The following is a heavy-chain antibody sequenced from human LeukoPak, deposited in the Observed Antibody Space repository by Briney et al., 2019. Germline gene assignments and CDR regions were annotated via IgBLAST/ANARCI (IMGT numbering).Heavy chain of an antibody. J-gene: IGHJ4*02. D-gene: IGHD3-10*01. V-gene: IGHV3-74*01. CDR3: ARGSGSYQGD. CDR2: IISDGSSR. CDR1: GFTFSSYW. Sequence: GGSLRLSCAASGFTFSSYWMHWVRQAPGKGLGWVSRIISDGSSRSYADSVKGRFTISRDSAENTLYLQMDSLRAEDTAVYYCARGSGSYQGDWGQGTLVTVSS.